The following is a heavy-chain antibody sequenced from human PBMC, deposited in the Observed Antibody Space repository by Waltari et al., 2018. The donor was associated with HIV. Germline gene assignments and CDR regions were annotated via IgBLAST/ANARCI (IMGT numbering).Heavy chain of an antibody. CDR3: ARGNRWQVLSWFDY. CDR1: GFRFTNSW. CDR2: IYAGDSDT. V-gene: IGHV5-51*03. D-gene: IGHD6-19*01. Sequence: EVHLVQSGAEVKKPGESLRIACKASGFRFTNSWLGWVRQMPGKGLAWMVVIYAGDSDTTYSPSFQGQVTISTDKSINTAYLQWSSLKASDTAIYYCARGNRWQVLSWFDYWGQGTMVTVSS. J-gene: IGHJ4*02.